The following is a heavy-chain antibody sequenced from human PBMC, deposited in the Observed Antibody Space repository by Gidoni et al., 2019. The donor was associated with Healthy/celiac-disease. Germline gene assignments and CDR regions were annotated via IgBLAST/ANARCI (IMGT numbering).Heavy chain of an antibody. CDR1: GYTFTGYY. CDR3: ARDIRRYSYGPLYGMDV. D-gene: IGHD5-18*01. J-gene: IGHJ6*02. Sequence: QVQLVQSGAEVKKPGASVKVSCKASGYTFTGYYMHWVRPAPGQGLEWMGWINPNSGGTNYAQKFQGRVTMTRDTSISTAYMELSRLRSDDTAVYYCARDIRRYSYGPLYGMDVWGQGTTVTVSS. V-gene: IGHV1-2*02. CDR2: INPNSGGT.